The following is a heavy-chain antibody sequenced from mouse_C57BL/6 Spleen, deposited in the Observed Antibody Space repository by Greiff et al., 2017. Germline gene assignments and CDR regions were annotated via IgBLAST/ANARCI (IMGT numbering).Heavy chain of an antibody. CDR2: IHPNSGST. CDR1: GYTFNSYW. CDR3: ARSSYYYGSYFDY. Sequence: QVQLQQPGAELVKPGASVKLSCTASGYTFNSYWMHWVKQRPEQGLEWIGMIHPNSGSTNYNEKFKSKATLTVDKSSSTAYMQLSSLTSEDSAVDYCARSSYYYGSYFDYWGQGTTLTVSS. D-gene: IGHD1-1*01. J-gene: IGHJ2*01. V-gene: IGHV1-64*01.